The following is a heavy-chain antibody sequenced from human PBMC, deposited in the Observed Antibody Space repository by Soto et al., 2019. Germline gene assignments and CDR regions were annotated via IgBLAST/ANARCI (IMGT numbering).Heavy chain of an antibody. Sequence: SETLSLTCSVSGDSISSGGYFWSWIRQHPGRGLEWIGYVFYSGNTYYNPSLKSRASISVDTSKNQFSLILTSVTDADTAVYYCTRDTNSVFYIWGQGLLVTVSS. CDR2: VFYSGNT. CDR1: GDSISSGGYF. CDR3: TRDTNSVFYI. D-gene: IGHD2-8*01. J-gene: IGHJ4*01. V-gene: IGHV4-31*03.